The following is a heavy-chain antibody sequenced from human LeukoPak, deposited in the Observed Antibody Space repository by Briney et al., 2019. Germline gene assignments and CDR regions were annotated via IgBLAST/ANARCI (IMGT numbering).Heavy chain of an antibody. D-gene: IGHD3-22*01. CDR2: IYSGGST. V-gene: IGHV3-66*01. J-gene: IGHJ4*02. Sequence: SGGSLRLSCAASGFTVSSNYMSWVRQAPGMGLEWVSVIYSGGSTYYADSVKGRFTISRDNSKNTLYLQMNSLRAEDTAVYYCARDDYYDSSGYSWWGQGTLVTVSS. CDR3: ARDDYYDSSGYSW. CDR1: GFTVSSNY.